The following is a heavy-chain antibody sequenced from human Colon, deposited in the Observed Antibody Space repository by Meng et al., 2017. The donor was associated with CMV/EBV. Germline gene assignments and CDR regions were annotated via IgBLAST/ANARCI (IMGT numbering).Heavy chain of an antibody. J-gene: IGHJ4*02. CDR1: GYSFTAYY. CDR3: ARALGDSYGRGFLDY. D-gene: IGHD5-18*01. CDR2: SHPTGGSR. Sequence: HVQRVQSGAEVKRPAASVTISCTASGYSFTAYYIHWVRQAPGQGLEWMGVSHPTGGSRNYAQKFQGRVTMTRDTSTATEYMELSSLGFDDTAVYFCARALGDSYGRGFLDYWGQGTLVTVSS. V-gene: IGHV1-46*01.